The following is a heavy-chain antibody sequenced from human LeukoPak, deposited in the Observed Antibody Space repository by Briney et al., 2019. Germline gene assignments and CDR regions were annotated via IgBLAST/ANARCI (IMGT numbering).Heavy chain of an antibody. J-gene: IGHJ6*03. CDR2: IIPLFGTA. V-gene: IGHV1-69*13. D-gene: IGHD5-12*01. CDR3: ARPQVGQGGSGYLYYYYYMDV. CDR1: GGTFSSYA. Sequence: GASVKVSCKASGGTFSSYAISWVRQAPGQGLEWMGGIIPLFGTANYAQKFQGRVTITADESTSTAYMELSSLRSDDTAVYYCARPQVGQGGSGYLYYYYYMDVWGKGTTVTVSS.